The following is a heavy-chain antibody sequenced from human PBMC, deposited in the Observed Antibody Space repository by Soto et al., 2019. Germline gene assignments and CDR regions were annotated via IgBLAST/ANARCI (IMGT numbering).Heavy chain of an antibody. V-gene: IGHV3-66*01. CDR2: IYSDGGT. Sequence: GGSLRLSCAASGFTVSNNYLSWVRQAPGKGLQWVSLIYSDGGTDYAESVKGRFTISRDNSKNTLYLQMDSLKAEDTAIYYCATRMTTAPYWGQGTLVTVSS. CDR3: ATRMTTAPY. J-gene: IGHJ4*02. CDR1: GFTVSNNY. D-gene: IGHD4-17*01.